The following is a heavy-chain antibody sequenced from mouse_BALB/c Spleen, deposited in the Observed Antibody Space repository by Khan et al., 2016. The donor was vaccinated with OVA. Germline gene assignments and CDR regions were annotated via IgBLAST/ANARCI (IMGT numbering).Heavy chain of an antibody. J-gene: IGHJ3*01. V-gene: IGHV1-77*01. Sequence: QVQLQQSGAELARPGASVKLSCKASGYTFTDYYINWVKQRTGQGLEWIGEISPGSGDTYYNERFKGKATLSVDKSYSTAYMQLSSLTSEASAVYCCTRRNYYGYTFAYWGQGTLVTVSA. D-gene: IGHD1-2*01. CDR1: GYTFTDYY. CDR2: ISPGSGDT. CDR3: TRRNYYGYTFAY.